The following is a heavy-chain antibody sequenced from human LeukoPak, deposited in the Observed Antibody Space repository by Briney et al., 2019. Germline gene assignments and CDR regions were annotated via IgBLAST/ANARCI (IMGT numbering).Heavy chain of an antibody. V-gene: IGHV1-69*04. Sequence: SVKVSCKASGGIFSSDAIAWVRRAPGQGLEWVGRIIPILSVANYAQKFQGGVAITADKSTSTAYMELSSLRSQDAAVYYCAREPIRNNAMDVWGQGTTVTVSS. CDR1: GGIFSSDA. J-gene: IGHJ6*02. D-gene: IGHD1-14*01. CDR3: AREPIRNNAMDV. CDR2: IIPILSVA.